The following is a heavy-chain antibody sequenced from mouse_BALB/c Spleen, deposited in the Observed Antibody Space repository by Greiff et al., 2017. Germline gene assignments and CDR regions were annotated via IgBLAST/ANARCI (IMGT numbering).Heavy chain of an antibody. Sequence: EGQLQQSGAELVKPGASVKLSCTASGFNIKDTYMHWVKQRPEQGLEWIGRIDPANGNTKYDPKFQGKATITADTSSNTAYLQLSSLTSEDTAVYYCARGDYEDFDYWGQGTTLTVSS. V-gene: IGHV14-3*02. J-gene: IGHJ2*01. CDR1: GFNIKDTY. D-gene: IGHD2-4*01. CDR2: IDPANGNT. CDR3: ARGDYEDFDY.